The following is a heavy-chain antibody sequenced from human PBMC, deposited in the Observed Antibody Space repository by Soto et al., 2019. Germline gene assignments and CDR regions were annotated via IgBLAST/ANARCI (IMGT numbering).Heavy chain of an antibody. J-gene: IGHJ3*01. CDR1: GFTFSSND. CDR3: ATRPLLPGAP. D-gene: IGHD3-22*01. Sequence: EVQLVESGEGLIQPGGSLRLYCAASGFTFSSNDMNWVRQAPGKGLEWVSLIYSGGSTYYADSVKGRFTISRDNSKNTLYLQMSSLRVEDTAVYYYATRPLLPGAPWGQGTMVTVSS. CDR2: IYSGGST. V-gene: IGHV3-53*01.